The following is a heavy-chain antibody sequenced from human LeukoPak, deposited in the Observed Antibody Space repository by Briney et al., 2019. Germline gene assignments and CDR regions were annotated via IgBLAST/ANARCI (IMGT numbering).Heavy chain of an antibody. Sequence: SVTLSLPCTVSGGSISSYYWSWIRLPPGKGLEGIGYIYYTGATYYNPSLKSRVTISLDTSKNQFSLKLSSVTAADAAVYYCARAGYSYGTGYYFDYWGQGALVTVSS. CDR2: IYYTGAT. CDR3: ARAGYSYGTGYYFDY. V-gene: IGHV4-59*01. J-gene: IGHJ4*02. CDR1: GGSISSYY. D-gene: IGHD5-18*01.